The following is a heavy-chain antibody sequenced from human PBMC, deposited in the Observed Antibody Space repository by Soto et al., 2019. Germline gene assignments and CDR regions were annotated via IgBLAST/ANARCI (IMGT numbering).Heavy chain of an antibody. Sequence: PGESLKISCKGSGYSFTSYWISWVRQMPGKSLEWMGRIDPSDSYTNYSPSFQGHVTISADTSISTAYLQWSSLNASDTAMYYCARFIQVDTPCGMDVWGQGTTVTVSS. CDR1: GYSFTSYW. CDR3: ARFIQVDTPCGMDV. V-gene: IGHV5-10-1*01. D-gene: IGHD2-15*01. J-gene: IGHJ6*02. CDR2: IDPSDSYT.